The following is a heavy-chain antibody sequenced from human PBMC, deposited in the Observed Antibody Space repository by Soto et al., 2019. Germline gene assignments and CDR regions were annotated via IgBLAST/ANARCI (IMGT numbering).Heavy chain of an antibody. J-gene: IGHJ3*02. D-gene: IGHD4-17*01. CDR2: IYSGGST. CDR1: GFTVSSNY. V-gene: IGHV3-66*01. CDR3: ASKLFDYGDYVEAFDI. Sequence: GGSLRLSCAASGFTVSSNYMSWVRQAPGKGLEWVSVIYSGGSTYYADSVKGRFTISRDNSKNTLYLQMNSLRAEDTAVYYCASKLFDYGDYVEAFDIWGQGTMVTVSS.